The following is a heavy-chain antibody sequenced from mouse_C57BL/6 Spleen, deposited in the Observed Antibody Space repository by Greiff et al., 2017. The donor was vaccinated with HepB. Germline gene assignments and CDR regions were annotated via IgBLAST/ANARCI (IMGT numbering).Heavy chain of an antibody. CDR3: TKQVWLRAFDY. J-gene: IGHJ2*01. CDR1: GYTFTDYE. Sequence: QVQLQQSGAELVRPGASVTLSCKASGYTFTDYEMHWVKQTPVHGLEWIGAIDPETGGTAYNQKFKGKAILTADKSSSTAYMELRSLTSEDSAFYYCTKQVWLRAFDYWGQGTTLTVSS. CDR2: IDPETGGT. D-gene: IGHD2-2*01. V-gene: IGHV1-15*01.